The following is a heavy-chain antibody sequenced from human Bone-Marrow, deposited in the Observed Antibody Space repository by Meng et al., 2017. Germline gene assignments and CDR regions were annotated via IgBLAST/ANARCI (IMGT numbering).Heavy chain of an antibody. Sequence: SVKVSCKASGGTFSSYSISWVRQAPGQGLEWMGGIIPIFGTANYAQKFQGRVTITADESTSTAYMELRSLRSEDTAVYYCASPLRAYYYDSSGFLYYFDYWGQGTLVTVSS. CDR2: IIPIFGTA. CDR1: GGTFSSYS. J-gene: IGHJ4*02. V-gene: IGHV1-69*13. D-gene: IGHD3-22*01. CDR3: ASPLRAYYYDSSGFLYYFDY.